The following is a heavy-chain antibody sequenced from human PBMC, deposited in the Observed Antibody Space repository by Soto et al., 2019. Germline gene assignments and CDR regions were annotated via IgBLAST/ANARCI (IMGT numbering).Heavy chain of an antibody. V-gene: IGHV4-39*01. CDR2: IYYSGST. CDR1: GGSISSSSYY. Sequence: QLQLHESGPGLVKPSETLSLTCTVSGGSISSSSYYWGWIRQPPGKGLEWIGSIYYSGSTYYNPSLKSRVTISVDTSKNPFSLKLSSVTAADTAVYYCARPILSGYYRGDHDAFDIWGQGTMVTVSS. D-gene: IGHD3-9*01. J-gene: IGHJ3*02. CDR3: ARPILSGYYRGDHDAFDI.